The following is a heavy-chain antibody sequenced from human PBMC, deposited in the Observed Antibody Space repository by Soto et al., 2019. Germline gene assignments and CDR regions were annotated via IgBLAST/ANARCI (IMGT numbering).Heavy chain of an antibody. CDR3: TRDENGVGPTQDY. Sequence: EMQLVESGGGLVQPGGSLRLSCAASGFTFSHYWMHWVRQVPGKGLVWVSRINNDGTRTFYADSVKGRFTVSRDNAKKTLYLQMNSLRAEDTALYYCTRDENGVGPTQDYWGQGTLVTVSS. J-gene: IGHJ4*02. V-gene: IGHV3-74*01. D-gene: IGHD1-26*01. CDR2: INNDGTRT. CDR1: GFTFSHYW.